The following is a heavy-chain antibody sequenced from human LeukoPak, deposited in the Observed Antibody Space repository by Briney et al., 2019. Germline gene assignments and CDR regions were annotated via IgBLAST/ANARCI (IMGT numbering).Heavy chain of an antibody. J-gene: IGHJ2*01. D-gene: IGHD1-26*01. CDR1: GIIFSNYA. V-gene: IGHV3-64*01. CDR2: ISSDGGST. Sequence: GGSLRLSCAASGIIFSNYAMHWVRQGPGKGLECISTISSDGGSTYYANSVKGRFTISRDNSKNTLYLQMGSLRAEDMAVYYCARGRQGAKTRYFDLWGRGTRFTVSS. CDR3: ARGRQGAKTRYFDL.